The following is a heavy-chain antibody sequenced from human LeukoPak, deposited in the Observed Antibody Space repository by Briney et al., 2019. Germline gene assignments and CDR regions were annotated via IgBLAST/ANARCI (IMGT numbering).Heavy chain of an antibody. J-gene: IGHJ4*02. CDR3: AKASPAYYFDY. CDR1: GFTFSDYY. Sequence: GGSLRLSCAASGFTFSDYYMSWIRQAPGKGLEWVSYISSSGSTIYYADSVKGRFTISRDNAKNSLYLQMNSLRAEDTAVYYCAKASPAYYFDYWGQGTLVTVSS. V-gene: IGHV3-11*01. CDR2: ISSSGSTI.